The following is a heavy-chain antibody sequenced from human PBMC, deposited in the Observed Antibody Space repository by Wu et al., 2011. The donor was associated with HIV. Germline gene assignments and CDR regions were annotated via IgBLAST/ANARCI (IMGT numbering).Heavy chain of an antibody. CDR1: GYTFTSYG. D-gene: IGHD2-15*01. J-gene: IGHJ2*01. Sequence: QVQLVQSGAEVKKPGASVKVSCKASGYTFTSYGISWVRQAPGQGLEWIAWISTYNGKTNYAQKVQGRVTMTRDTPTNTVYMELSSLRFEDTAVYFCARAPGGHCRGGTCQIPHWYFELWGRGTLVTVAA. CDR2: ISTYNGKT. V-gene: IGHV1-18*01. CDR3: ARAPGGHCRGGTCQIPHWYFEL.